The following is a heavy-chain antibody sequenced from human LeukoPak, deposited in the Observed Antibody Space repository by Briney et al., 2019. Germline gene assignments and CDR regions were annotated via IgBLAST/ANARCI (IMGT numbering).Heavy chain of an antibody. CDR1: GYIFTSYW. J-gene: IGHJ4*02. V-gene: IGHV5-10-1*01. Sequence: GESLRISCKGSGYIFTSYWISWVRQMPGKGLEWMGRIDPSDSYTSYNPSFQGHVTISADEAISTAYLQWSSLQASDTGIYYCARMEGLQWLVLWGQGTLVTVSS. CDR3: ARMEGLQWLVL. D-gene: IGHD6-19*01. CDR2: IDPSDSYT.